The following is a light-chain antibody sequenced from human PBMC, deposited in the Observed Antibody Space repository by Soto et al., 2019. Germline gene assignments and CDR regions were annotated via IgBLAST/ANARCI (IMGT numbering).Light chain of an antibody. Sequence: DIQMTQSPSTLSASVGDRVTITCRASQSISSWLDWYQQKPGKAPKLLIYKASTLQSGVPSRFSGSGSGTEFTLAISSLQPDDSATYYCQQYNDNWTFGQGTKVEIK. CDR2: KAS. V-gene: IGKV1-5*03. CDR3: QQYNDNWT. J-gene: IGKJ1*01. CDR1: QSISSW.